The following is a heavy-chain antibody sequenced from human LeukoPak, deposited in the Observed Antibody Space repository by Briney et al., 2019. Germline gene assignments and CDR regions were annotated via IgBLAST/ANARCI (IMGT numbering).Heavy chain of an antibody. CDR3: ARLPNYGSGSYYAPFYYYYGMDV. Sequence: SETLSLTCTVSGGSISSYYWSWIRQPPGKGLEWIGYIYYSGSTNYNPSLKSRVTISVDTSKNQFSLKLSSVTAADTAVYYCARLPNYGSGSYYAPFYYYYGMDVWGQGTTVTVSS. V-gene: IGHV4-59*01. CDR1: GGSISSYY. CDR2: IYYSGST. D-gene: IGHD3-10*01. J-gene: IGHJ6*02.